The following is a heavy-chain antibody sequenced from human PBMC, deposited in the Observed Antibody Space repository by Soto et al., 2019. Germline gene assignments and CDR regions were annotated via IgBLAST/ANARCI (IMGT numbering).Heavy chain of an antibody. CDR2: IWLDGSNK. D-gene: IGHD3-10*01. CDR1: GFTFTFFG. V-gene: IGHV3-33*01. CDR3: ARGGNYYGSGRFSPNIDY. J-gene: IGHJ4*02. Sequence: GGSLRLSCIMSGFTFTFFGRQWFRQAPGKGLEWVAVIWLDGSNKYYADSVRGRFSISRDNSRKTLYLQMNSLRVEDTAVYYCARGGNYYGSGRFSPNIDYWGQGTPVTVSS.